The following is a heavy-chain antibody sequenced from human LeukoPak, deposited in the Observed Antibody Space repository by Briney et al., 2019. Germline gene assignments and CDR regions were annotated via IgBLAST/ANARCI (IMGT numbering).Heavy chain of an antibody. J-gene: IGHJ3*02. V-gene: IGHV4-59*01. D-gene: IGHD5-18*01. CDR1: GGSISSYY. CDR2: IYYSGNT. Sequence: SETLSLTCTVSGGSISSYYWSWVRQPAGKGLEWIGYIYYSGNTNYNPSLKSRVTMSVDTSKNQFSLKLSSVTAADTAVYYCARNERGYSYGDDAFDIWGQGTMVTVSS. CDR3: ARNERGYSYGDDAFDI.